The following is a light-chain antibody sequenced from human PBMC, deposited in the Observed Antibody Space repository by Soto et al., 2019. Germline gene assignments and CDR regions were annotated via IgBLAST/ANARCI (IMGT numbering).Light chain of an antibody. J-gene: IGKJ1*01. V-gene: IGKV1-5*03. CDR3: QQYYTYPWT. Sequence: DIQMTQSPSTLSASVGDRVTITCRASQSISSWLAWYQQRPGKAPKLLIYKASNLESGVPSRFSRSGSGTELTLTISSLHPDDFATYYCQQYYTYPWTFGPGTKVEIK. CDR1: QSISSW. CDR2: KAS.